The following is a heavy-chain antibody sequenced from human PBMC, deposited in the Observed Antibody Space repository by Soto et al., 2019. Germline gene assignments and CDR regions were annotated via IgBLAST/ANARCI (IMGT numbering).Heavy chain of an antibody. Sequence: QVQLVESGGGVVQPGRSPRLSCAASGFTFSSYAMHWVRQAPGKGLEWVAVISYDGNNKYYEDSVKGRFTIPRHNHKNTLYLQMNSLTADDTAVYYCARAPTTVTTAYYFDYWGQGPLVTVSS. V-gene: IGHV3-30-3*01. CDR1: GFTFSSYA. D-gene: IGHD4-17*01. CDR3: ARAPTTVTTAYYFDY. CDR2: ISYDGNNK. J-gene: IGHJ4*02.